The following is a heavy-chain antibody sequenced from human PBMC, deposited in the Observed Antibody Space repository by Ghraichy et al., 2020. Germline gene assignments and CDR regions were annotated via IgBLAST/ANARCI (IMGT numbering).Heavy chain of an antibody. CDR1: GLTFSGYT. CDR2: ISNGDGTI. J-gene: IGHJ4*02. Sequence: GESLNISCAVSGLTFSGYTMKWVRQAPGKGLEWISFISNGDGTIYYADSVKGRFTISRDNAKISLYLQMNSLRDEDTAVYYCATGGGTFWGQGTLVTVSS. V-gene: IGHV3-48*02. D-gene: IGHD2-15*01. CDR3: ATGGGTF.